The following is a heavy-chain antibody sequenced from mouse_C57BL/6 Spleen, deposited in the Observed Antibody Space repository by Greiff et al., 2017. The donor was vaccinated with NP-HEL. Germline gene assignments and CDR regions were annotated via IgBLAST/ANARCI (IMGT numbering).Heavy chain of an antibody. V-gene: IGHV1-50*01. J-gene: IGHJ3*01. CDR3: AKEGAY. CDR1: GYTFTSYW. CDR2: IDPPDSYS. Sequence: QVQLQQPGAELVKPGASVKLSCKASGYTFTSYWMQWVKQRPGQGLEWIGEIDPPDSYSNYNQKFKGKAMLTVDTSSSTAYMQLSSVTAEDSAVYYCAKEGAYWGQGTLVTVSA.